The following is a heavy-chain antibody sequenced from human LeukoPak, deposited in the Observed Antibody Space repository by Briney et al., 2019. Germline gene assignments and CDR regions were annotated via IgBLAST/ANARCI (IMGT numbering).Heavy chain of an antibody. CDR3: ARSRGYSNEGMELVY. CDR2: ISSRSTYI. Sequence: GGSLRLSCAASGFTFSSYSMNWVRQAPGKGLEWISSISSRSTYIYYADSVKGRFTISRDNPKNSLYLQMNSLRAEDTAVYYCARSRGYSNEGMELVYWGQGTLVTVSS. D-gene: IGHD5-18*01. CDR1: GFTFSSYS. J-gene: IGHJ4*02. V-gene: IGHV3-21*01.